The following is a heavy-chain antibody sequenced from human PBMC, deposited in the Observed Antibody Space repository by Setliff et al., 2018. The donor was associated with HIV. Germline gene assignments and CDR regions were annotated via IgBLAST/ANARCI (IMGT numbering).Heavy chain of an antibody. CDR2: IYYSGST. CDR1: GGSISSYY. J-gene: IGHJ4*02. CDR3: ARACRSGYDYFHYFDY. V-gene: IGHV4-59*01. Sequence: SETLSLTCTVSGGSISSYYWSWIRQPPGKGLEWIGYIYYSGSTKYNPSLKSRVTISVDTSKNQFPLKLSSVTAADTAVYYCARACRSGYDYFHYFDYWGQGTLVTVSS. D-gene: IGHD5-12*01.